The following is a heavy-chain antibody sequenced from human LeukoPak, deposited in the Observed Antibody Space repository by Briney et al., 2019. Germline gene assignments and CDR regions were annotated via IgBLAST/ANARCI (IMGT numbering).Heavy chain of an antibody. CDR3: ARGRCSSRSGGYYFDI. CDR1: GFTLSSDW. CDR2: IKKDGIEK. V-gene: IGHV3-7*01. D-gene: IGHD2-2*01. J-gene: IGHJ4*02. Sequence: PGGSLRLSCVVSGFTLSSDWMSWVRQAPGKGLEWVANIKKDGIEKYYVESVKGRFTISRDNAKNSLSLQMNSLRAEDTAVYYCARGRCSSRSGGYYFDIWGQGTLVTVSS.